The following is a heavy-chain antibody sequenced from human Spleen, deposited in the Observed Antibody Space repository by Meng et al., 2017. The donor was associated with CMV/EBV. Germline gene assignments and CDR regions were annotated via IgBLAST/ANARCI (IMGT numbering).Heavy chain of an antibody. CDR1: GYTFTTYG. V-gene: IGHV1-18*01. D-gene: IGHD3-3*01. Sequence: VSCKASGYTFTTYGINWVRPAPGQGLEWMGWISGYSGNTNYAQKFQGRVTMTTDTSTSTAYMELRSLRSDDTALYYCSREGGYYLDSWGQGTLVTVSS. CDR3: SREGGYYLDS. J-gene: IGHJ4*02. CDR2: ISGYSGNT.